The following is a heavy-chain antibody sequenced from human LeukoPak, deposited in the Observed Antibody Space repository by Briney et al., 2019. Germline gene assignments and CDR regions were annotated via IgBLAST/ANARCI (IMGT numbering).Heavy chain of an antibody. V-gene: IGHV3-23*01. CDR2: VDGGGGGT. CDR1: GFTLSSYA. Sequence: GGSLRLSCAASGFTLSSYAMTWVRQAPGRGLEWVSSVDGGGGGTYYADSVKGRFTISRDNSKDTLYLQMNGLRAEDTAVYLCAKQSAGSAAWYSLHYDFWGQGTLVTVSS. J-gene: IGHJ4*02. CDR3: AKQSAGSAAWYSLHYDF. D-gene: IGHD6-13*01.